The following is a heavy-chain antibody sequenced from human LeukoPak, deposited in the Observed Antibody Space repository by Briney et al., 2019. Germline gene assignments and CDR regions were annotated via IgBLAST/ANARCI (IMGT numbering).Heavy chain of an antibody. V-gene: IGHV1-3*01. J-gene: IGHJ4*02. CDR1: GYTFTSYA. CDR2: INAGNGNT. CDR3: ARVRGIAARGYYFDY. D-gene: IGHD6-6*01. Sequence: ASVKVSCKASGYTFTSYAMHWVRQAPGQRLEWMGWINAGNGNTKYSQKFQGRVTITRDTSVSTAYMELSSLRSEDTAVYYCARVRGIAARGYYFDYWGQGTLVTVSS.